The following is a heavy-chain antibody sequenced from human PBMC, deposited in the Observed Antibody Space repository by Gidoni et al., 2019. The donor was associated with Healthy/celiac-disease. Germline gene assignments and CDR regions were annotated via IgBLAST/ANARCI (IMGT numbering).Heavy chain of an antibody. CDR3: ARRVSRDGYNPFDY. D-gene: IGHD5-12*01. J-gene: IGHJ4*02. V-gene: IGHV4-39*01. Sequence: QLKLQESGPGLVKPSETLSLTCTVSGGYISSSSYYWGWIRQPPGKGREWIGSIYYSGSTYYNPSLKSRVTISVDTSKNQFSLKLSSVTAADAAVYYCARRVSRDGYNPFDYWGQGTLVTVSS. CDR2: IYYSGST. CDR1: GGYISSSSYY.